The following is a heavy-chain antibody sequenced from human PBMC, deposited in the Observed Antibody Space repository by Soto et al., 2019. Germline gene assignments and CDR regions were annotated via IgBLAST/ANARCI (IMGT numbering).Heavy chain of an antibody. V-gene: IGHV4-34*01. D-gene: IGHD5-12*01. CDR3: ARDGYSGYHY. Sequence: PSETLSLTCAVYCGSFSGYYWSWIRQPPGKGLEWIGEINHSGSTNYNPSLKSRVTISVDTSKNQFSLKLSSATAADTAVYYCARDGYSGYHYWGQGTLVTVSS. CDR2: INHSGST. J-gene: IGHJ4*02. CDR1: CGSFSGYY.